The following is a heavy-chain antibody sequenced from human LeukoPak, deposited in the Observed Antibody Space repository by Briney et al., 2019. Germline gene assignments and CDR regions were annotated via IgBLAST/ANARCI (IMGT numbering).Heavy chain of an antibody. Sequence: SQTLSLTCAISGDSVSSNSAAWNWIRQSPSRGLEWLGRTYYRSKWYNDYAVSVKSRITINPDTSKNQFSLQLNSVTPEDTAVYYCARNYLSGYSSSWSFDYWGQGTLVTVSS. D-gene: IGHD6-13*01. J-gene: IGHJ4*02. CDR2: TYYRSKWYN. CDR3: ARNYLSGYSSSWSFDY. CDR1: GDSVSSNSAA. V-gene: IGHV6-1*01.